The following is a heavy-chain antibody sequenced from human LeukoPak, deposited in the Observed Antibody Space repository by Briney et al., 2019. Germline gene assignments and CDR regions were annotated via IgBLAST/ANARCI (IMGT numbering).Heavy chain of an antibody. J-gene: IGHJ4*02. CDR1: GYTFTSYG. V-gene: IGHV1-18*01. CDR3: ARDGLRYFDWSQGFDY. D-gene: IGHD3-9*01. Sequence: ASVKVSCKASGYTFTSYGISWVRQAPGQGLEWMGWISAYNGNTNYAQKLQGRVTMTTDTSTSTAYMELRGLRSDDTAVYYCARDGLRYFDWSQGFDYWGQGTLVTVSS. CDR2: ISAYNGNT.